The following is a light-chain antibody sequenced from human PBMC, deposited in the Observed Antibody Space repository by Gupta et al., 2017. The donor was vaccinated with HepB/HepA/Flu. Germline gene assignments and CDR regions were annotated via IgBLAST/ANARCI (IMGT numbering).Light chain of an antibody. CDR3: QQRGAWPRT. Sequence: VMTQSPGTLALSPGERATLSCRASQRISRYLAWYQQKAGQAPRLLISDASNRASGIPGRFSGSGSGTDFTLTISSLEPEDFAIYFCQQRGAWPRTFGQGTKLEIK. V-gene: IGKV3-11*01. J-gene: IGKJ2*01. CDR1: QRISRY. CDR2: DAS.